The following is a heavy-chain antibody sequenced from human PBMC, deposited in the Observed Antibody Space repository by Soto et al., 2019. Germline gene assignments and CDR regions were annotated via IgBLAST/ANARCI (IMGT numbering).Heavy chain of an antibody. Sequence: SETLSLTCTVSGGSISSGGYYWSWIRQHPGEGLEWIGYIYYSGSTYYNPSLKSRVTISVDTSKNQFSLKLSSVTAADTAVYYCARGIVLMVYAFKYYYYMDVWGKGTTVTVSS. CDR1: GGSISSGGYY. CDR3: ARGIVLMVYAFKYYYYMDV. V-gene: IGHV4-31*03. J-gene: IGHJ6*03. CDR2: IYYSGST. D-gene: IGHD2-8*01.